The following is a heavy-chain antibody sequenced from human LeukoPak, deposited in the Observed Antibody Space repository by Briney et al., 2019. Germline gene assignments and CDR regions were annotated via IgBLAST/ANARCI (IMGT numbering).Heavy chain of an antibody. CDR1: GGSISSGSYY. D-gene: IGHD2-15*01. J-gene: IGHJ4*02. V-gene: IGHV4-61*02. CDR3: AGVGYCTGGSCYGVDY. CDR2: IYTSGST. Sequence: SETLSPTCTVSGGSISSGSYYWSWIRQPAGKGLEWIGRIYTSGSTNYNPSLKSRVTISVDTSKNQFSLKLSSVTAADTAVYFCAGVGYCTGGSCYGVDYWGQGTLVTVPS.